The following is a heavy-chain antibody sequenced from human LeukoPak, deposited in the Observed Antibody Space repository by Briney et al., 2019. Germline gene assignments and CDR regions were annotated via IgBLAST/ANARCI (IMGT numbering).Heavy chain of an antibody. Sequence: GGSLRLSCAASGFTFSSYSMNWVRQAPGTGLEWVSSISSSSSYIYYADSVKGRFTISRDNAKNSLYLQMNSLRAEDTAVYYCARNYDILTGYYVAVTPYFDYWGQGTLVTVSS. V-gene: IGHV3-21*01. J-gene: IGHJ4*02. CDR2: ISSSSSYI. CDR1: GFTFSSYS. CDR3: ARNYDILTGYYVAVTPYFDY. D-gene: IGHD3-9*01.